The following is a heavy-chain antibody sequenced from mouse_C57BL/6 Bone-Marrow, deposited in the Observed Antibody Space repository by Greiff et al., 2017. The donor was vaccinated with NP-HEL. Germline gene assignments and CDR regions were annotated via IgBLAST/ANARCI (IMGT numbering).Heavy chain of an antibody. J-gene: IGHJ2*01. Sequence: QVQLKQPGAELVKPGASVKVSCKASGYTFTSYWMHWVKQRPGQGLEWIGRIHPSDSDTNYNQKFKGKATLTVDKSSSTAYMQLSSLTSEDSAVYYCAILYDYDDGYYFDYWGQGTTLTVSS. V-gene: IGHV1-74*01. CDR1: GYTFTSYW. CDR3: AILYDYDDGYYFDY. CDR2: IHPSDSDT. D-gene: IGHD2-4*01.